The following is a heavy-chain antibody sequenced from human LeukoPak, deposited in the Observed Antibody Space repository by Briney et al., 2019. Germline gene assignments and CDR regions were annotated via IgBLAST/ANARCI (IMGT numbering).Heavy chain of an antibody. J-gene: IGHJ4*02. V-gene: IGHV4-39*01. CDR2: IYYSGNT. CDR1: GGSISSSSDY. D-gene: IGHD6-19*01. CDR3: ARQAVAGNGVDY. Sequence: PSETLSLTCTVSGGSISSSSDYWGWIRQPPGKGLEWIGTIYYSGNTYYNPSLKSRVSISVDTSKNQFSLKLSSVTAADTAVYYCARQAVAGNGVDYWGQGTLVTVSS.